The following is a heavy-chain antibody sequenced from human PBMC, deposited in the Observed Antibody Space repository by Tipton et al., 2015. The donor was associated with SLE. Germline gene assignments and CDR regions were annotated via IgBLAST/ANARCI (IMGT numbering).Heavy chain of an antibody. V-gene: IGHV4-61*01. CDR3: ARAGEYYDSSGYPDY. CDR1: GGSISSSSYY. J-gene: IGHJ4*02. Sequence: TLSLTCTVSGGSISSSSYYWSWIRQPPGKGLEWIGYIYYSGSTNYNPSLKSRVTISVDTSKNQFSLKLSSVTAADTAVYYRARAGEYYDSSGYPDYWGQGTLVTVSS. D-gene: IGHD3-22*01. CDR2: IYYSGST.